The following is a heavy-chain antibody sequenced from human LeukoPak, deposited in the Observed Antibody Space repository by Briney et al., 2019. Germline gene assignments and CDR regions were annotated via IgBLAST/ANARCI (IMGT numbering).Heavy chain of an antibody. CDR3: ARGQWVTTDLDVFDP. J-gene: IGHJ5*02. Sequence: ASVKVSCKASGYTFTSYGISWVRQAPGQGLEWMGWMNPNSGNTGYAQKFQGRVTMTRNTSISTAYMELSSLRSEDTAVYYCARGQWVTTDLDVFDPWGQGTLVTVSS. D-gene: IGHD2-21*02. CDR2: MNPNSGNT. CDR1: GYTFTSYG. V-gene: IGHV1-8*02.